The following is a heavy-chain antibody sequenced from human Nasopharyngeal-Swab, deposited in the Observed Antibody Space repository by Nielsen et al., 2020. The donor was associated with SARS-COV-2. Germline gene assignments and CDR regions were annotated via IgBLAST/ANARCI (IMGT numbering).Heavy chain of an antibody. Sequence: VSVNVSCKASGYSFTSCALNWVGQAPGQGLEWMGWINTNTGNPTYAPGFTGRFVFSLDTSVSTAYLQISSLKTEDTAVYYCARVRIVGATGFFDYWGQGTLVTVSS. J-gene: IGHJ4*02. V-gene: IGHV7-4-1*02. CDR1: GYSFTSCA. CDR2: INTNTGNP. D-gene: IGHD1-26*01. CDR3: ARVRIVGATGFFDY.